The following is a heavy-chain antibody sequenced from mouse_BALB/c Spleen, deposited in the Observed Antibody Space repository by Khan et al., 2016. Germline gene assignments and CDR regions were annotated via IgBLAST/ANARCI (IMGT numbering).Heavy chain of an antibody. CDR2: IPYSGST. CDR1: GYSITSGYS. D-gene: IGHD1-1*01. V-gene: IGHV3-1*02. CDR3: ARDYYGWFAY. J-gene: IGHJ3*01. Sequence: EVELVESGPDLVKPSQSLSLTCTVTGYSITSGYSWHWIRQFPGNKLEWMGYIPYSGSTNYHPSIKSRISITRDISKNQFFLQLISVTTEDTAIYYCARDYYGWFAYWGQGTLVTVSA.